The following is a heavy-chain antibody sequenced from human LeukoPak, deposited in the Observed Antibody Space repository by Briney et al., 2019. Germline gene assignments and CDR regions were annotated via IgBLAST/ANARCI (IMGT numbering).Heavy chain of an antibody. CDR3: AKETAARLVRGSFDP. CDR2: ISGSGGST. Sequence: GGSLRLSCAASGFTFSSYAMSWVRQAPGKWLEWVSAISGSGGSTTYADSVKGRFTISRDNSKNTLYLQMNSLRAEDTAVYYCAKETAARLVRGSFDPWGQGTLVTVSS. D-gene: IGHD3-10*01. V-gene: IGHV3-23*01. CDR1: GFTFSSYA. J-gene: IGHJ5*02.